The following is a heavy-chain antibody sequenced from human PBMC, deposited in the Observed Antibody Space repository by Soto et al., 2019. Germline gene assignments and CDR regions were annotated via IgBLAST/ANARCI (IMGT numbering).Heavy chain of an antibody. CDR3: ARGAFCGGAPGCRDMDV. CDR1: GYNFISHS. V-gene: IGHV1-18*01. J-gene: IGHJ6*02. D-gene: IGHD2-21*01. CDR2: ISAYNGNT. Sequence: QIQLVQSGGEVKKPGASVKVSCKSSGYNFISHSITWVRQAPGQGLEWMGRISAYNGNTNHAQKFRGRLTMTTDTSSSTAYMELRSLRSDDTAVDYWARGAFCGGAPGCRDMDVWGQGTTVTVSS.